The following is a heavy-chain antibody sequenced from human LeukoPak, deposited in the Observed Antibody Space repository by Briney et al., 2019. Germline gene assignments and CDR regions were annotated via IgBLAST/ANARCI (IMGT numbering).Heavy chain of an antibody. V-gene: IGHV4-39*01. CDR2: IYYTGST. J-gene: IGHJ4*02. CDR1: GGSISSSSYY. Sequence: SQTLSLTCTVSGGSISSSSYYWGWLRQPPGEGLEWIGSIYYTGSTYYNPSLKSRVTISVDTSKNQFSLKLSSVTAADTAVYYCARLWFGELLYRFDYWGQGTLVTVSS. CDR3: ARLWFGELLYRFDY. D-gene: IGHD3-10*01.